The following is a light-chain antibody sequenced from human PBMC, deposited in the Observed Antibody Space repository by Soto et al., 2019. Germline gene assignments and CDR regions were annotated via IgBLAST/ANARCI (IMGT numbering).Light chain of an antibody. J-gene: IGLJ2*01. V-gene: IGLV3-25*03. CDR3: QSADSSGRVV. Sequence: YELTQPPSVSVSPGQTARITCSGDALPKQYAYWYQQKPGQAPVLVIYKDSERPSGIPERFSGSSSGTTVTLTISGVQAEDEADYYCQSADSSGRVVFGGGTKLTVL. CDR2: KDS. CDR1: ALPKQY.